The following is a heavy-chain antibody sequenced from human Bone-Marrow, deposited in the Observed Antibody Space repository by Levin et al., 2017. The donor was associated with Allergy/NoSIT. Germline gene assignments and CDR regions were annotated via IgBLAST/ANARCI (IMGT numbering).Heavy chain of an antibody. CDR1: GFTFSNYA. CDR3: GRRYSSSRYGNFDY. D-gene: IGHD6-13*01. J-gene: IGHJ4*02. V-gene: IGHV3-64D*06. Sequence: GESLKISCSASGFTFSNYAMHWVRQAPGKGLEYVSAISSNGGSTYYADSVKGRFTISRDNSKNTLYLQMSSLRAEDTAVYYCGRRYSSSRYGNFDYWGQGTLVTVSS. CDR2: ISSNGGST.